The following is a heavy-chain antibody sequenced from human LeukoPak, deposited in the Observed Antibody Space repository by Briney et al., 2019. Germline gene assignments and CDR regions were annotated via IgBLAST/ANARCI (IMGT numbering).Heavy chain of an antibody. CDR2: FIYNGYS. J-gene: IGHJ4*02. CDR1: GDSISSSSDY. CDR3: WRHPPYGAFHY. V-gene: IGHV4-39*01. D-gene: IGHD4-17*01. Sequence: SETLSLTCTVSGDSISSSSDYWGWIRQPPGKALEWIGIFIYNGYSSYRPSLKGRLTMSVDTSKNHFSLKLNSVTAADTAVYYCWRHPPYGAFHYRRQGTMVGVCS.